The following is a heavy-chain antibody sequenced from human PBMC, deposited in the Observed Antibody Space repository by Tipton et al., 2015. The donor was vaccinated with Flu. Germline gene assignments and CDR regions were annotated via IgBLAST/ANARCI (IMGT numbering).Heavy chain of an antibody. CDR3: ARELSTMVRGVATDWFDP. D-gene: IGHD3-10*01. V-gene: IGHV3-7*01. J-gene: IGHJ5*02. CDR1: GFTFSSYW. Sequence: SLRLSCAASGFTFSSYWMSWVRQAPGKGLEWVANIKQDGSEKYYVDSVKGRFTISRDNAKNSLYLQMNSLRAEDTAVYYCARELSTMVRGVATDWFDPWGQGTLVTVSS. CDR2: IKQDGSEK.